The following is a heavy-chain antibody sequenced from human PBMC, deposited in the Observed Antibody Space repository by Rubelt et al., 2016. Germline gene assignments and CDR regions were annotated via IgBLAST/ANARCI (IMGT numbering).Heavy chain of an antibody. Sequence: QVQLVESGGGVVQPGRSLRLSCAASGFTFSSYGMHWVRQAPGKGLEWVAVIWYDGSNKYYADSVKGRFTIARDNSKNTLYLQMNSLRAEDTAVYYCARDLLYYYDSSGYSPDYFDYWGQGTLVTVSS. CDR1: GFTFSSYG. CDR3: ARDLLYYYDSSGYSPDYFDY. J-gene: IGHJ4*02. D-gene: IGHD3-22*01. V-gene: IGHV3-33*08. CDR2: IWYDGSNK.